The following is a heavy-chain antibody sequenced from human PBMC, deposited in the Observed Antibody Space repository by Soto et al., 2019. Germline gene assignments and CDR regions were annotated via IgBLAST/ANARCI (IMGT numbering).Heavy chain of an antibody. J-gene: IGHJ6*02. CDR1: GFTFSSYD. D-gene: IGHD5-12*01. V-gene: IGHV3-13*01. Sequence: LRLSCAASGFTFSSYDMHWVRQATGKGLEWVSAIGTAGDTYYPGSVKGRFTISRENAKNSLYLQMNSLRAGDTAVYYCARDRRSGYGYAGYYYGMDVWGQGTTVTVSS. CDR2: IGTAGDT. CDR3: ARDRRSGYGYAGYYYGMDV.